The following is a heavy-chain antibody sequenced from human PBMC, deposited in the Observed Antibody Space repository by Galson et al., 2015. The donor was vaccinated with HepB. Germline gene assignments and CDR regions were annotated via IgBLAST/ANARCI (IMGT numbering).Heavy chain of an antibody. CDR1: GFTVSNNY. V-gene: IGHV3-66*01. Sequence: SLRLSCAASGFTVSNNYMSWVRQAPGKGLEWVSVIYSGCSTYYADSVKGRFTISRDNSKNTLYFQMNSLRAENTAVYYCARLGYSYGFDYWGQGSLVTVSS. CDR3: ARLGYSYGFDY. D-gene: IGHD5-18*01. J-gene: IGHJ4*02. CDR2: IYSGCST.